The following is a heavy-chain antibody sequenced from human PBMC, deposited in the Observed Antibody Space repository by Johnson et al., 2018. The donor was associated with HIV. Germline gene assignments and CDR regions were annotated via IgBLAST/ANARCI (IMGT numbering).Heavy chain of an antibody. D-gene: IGHD6-13*01. J-gene: IGHJ3*02. CDR1: GFTFSSYA. CDR3: ARDYQDSRIDAFDI. Sequence: LVESGGGVVQPGRSLRLSCAASGFTFSSYAMHWVRQAPGKGLEWVAVISYDGSNKYYADSVKGRFTISRDNSKNTLYLQMNSLRAEYTAVYYCARDYQDSRIDAFDIWGQGTMVTVSS. V-gene: IGHV3-30*04. CDR2: ISYDGSNK.